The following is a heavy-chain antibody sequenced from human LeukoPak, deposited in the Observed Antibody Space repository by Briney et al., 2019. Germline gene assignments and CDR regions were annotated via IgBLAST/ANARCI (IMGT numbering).Heavy chain of an antibody. J-gene: IGHJ3*02. CDR1: GGSISSSSYY. V-gene: IGHV4-39*07. CDR2: IYYSGST. D-gene: IGHD4-23*01. CDR3: ARRATVVTRNAFDI. Sequence: SETLSLTCTVSGGSISSSSYYWGWIRQPPGKGLEWIGSIYYSGSTYYNPSLKSRVTISVDTSKNQFSLKLSSVTAADTAVYYCARRATVVTRNAFDIWGQGTMVTVSS.